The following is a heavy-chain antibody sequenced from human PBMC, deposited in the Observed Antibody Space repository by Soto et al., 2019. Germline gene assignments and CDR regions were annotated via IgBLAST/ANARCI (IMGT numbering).Heavy chain of an antibody. V-gene: IGHV4-39*01. CDR3: ARHSPGYYYYGVDV. CDR2: IYYSGST. J-gene: IGHJ6*02. Sequence: QLQLQESGPGLVKPSETLSLTCTVSGDSISSSNFYWGWIRQPPGKGLEWIGSIYYSGSTYYNPSLKSRVTISVDTSKNQFSLKLSSVTAADTAVYYCARHSPGYYYYGVDVWGQGTTVTVSS. CDR1: GDSISSSNFY. D-gene: IGHD7-27*01.